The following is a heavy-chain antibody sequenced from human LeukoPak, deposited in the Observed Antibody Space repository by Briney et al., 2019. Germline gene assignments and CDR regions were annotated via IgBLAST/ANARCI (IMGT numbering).Heavy chain of an antibody. V-gene: IGHV3-48*03. D-gene: IGHD3-10*01. CDR2: ISSSGSPI. CDR1: GFTFSTYE. Sequence: PGGSLRLSCAASGFTFSTYEMNWVRQAPGTGLEWVSYISSSGSPIHYAHSVKGRFTVSRDNAKNSLYLQMNSLRAEDTAVYYCARDTRYSYGSGSYTMFDYWGQGTLVAVSS. CDR3: ARDTRYSYGSGSYTMFDY. J-gene: IGHJ4*02.